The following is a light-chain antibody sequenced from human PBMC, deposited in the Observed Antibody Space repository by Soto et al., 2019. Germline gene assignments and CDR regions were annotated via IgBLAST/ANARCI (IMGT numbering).Light chain of an antibody. CDR1: QSVLYSSNNKNY. CDR2: WAS. J-gene: IGKJ4*01. V-gene: IGKV4-1*01. CDR3: QTGHT. Sequence: DIVMTQSPDSLAVSLGERATINCKSSQSVLYSSNNKNYIAWYQQKPGQPPKLLIYWASTRESGVPDRFSGSGSGTDFTLTISSLQAEDVAVYYCQTGHTFGGGTKVEIK.